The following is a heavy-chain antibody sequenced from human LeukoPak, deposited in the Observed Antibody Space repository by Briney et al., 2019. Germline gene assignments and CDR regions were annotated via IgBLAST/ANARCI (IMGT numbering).Heavy chain of an antibody. Sequence: HPGGSLRLSCAASGLTFSSYAMSWVRQAPGKGLEWVSAISGSGGSTYYADSVKGRFTISRDNSKNTLYLQMNSLRAEDTAVYYCAKEYDSGGYGANFDYWGQGTLVTVSS. CDR1: GLTFSSYA. V-gene: IGHV3-23*01. CDR3: AKEYDSGGYGANFDY. CDR2: ISGSGGST. D-gene: IGHD3-10*01. J-gene: IGHJ4*02.